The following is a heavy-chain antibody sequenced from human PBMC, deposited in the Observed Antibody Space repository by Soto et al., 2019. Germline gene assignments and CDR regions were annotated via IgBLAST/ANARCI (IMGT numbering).Heavy chain of an antibody. CDR3: ARGTVTGSEYNFYYYGMDV. V-gene: IGHV1-69*12. D-gene: IGHD1-1*01. J-gene: IGHJ6*02. CDR1: GGSLNSYA. CDR2: IIPLFGNT. Sequence: QVQLVQSGVEVKKPGSSVKVSCKASGGSLNSYAIDWVRQAPGQGLEWMGGIIPLFGNTYYAQRLQGRDKLTADESTRTAYMELSTLTSEDTAVYYCARGTVTGSEYNFYYYGMDVWGQGTTVIVSS.